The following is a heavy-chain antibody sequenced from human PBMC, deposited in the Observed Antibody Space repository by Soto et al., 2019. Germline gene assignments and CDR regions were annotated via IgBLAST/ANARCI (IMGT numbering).Heavy chain of an antibody. CDR3: AKYCSGGSCYSDY. V-gene: IGHV3-23*01. J-gene: IGHJ4*02. CDR1: GFTFSTFA. CDR2: LSGSSGST. D-gene: IGHD2-15*01. Sequence: GGSLRLSCAASGFTFSTFAMSWVRQAPGKGLEWVSSLSGSSGSTHYADSVKGRFTISRDNSKNTLYLQMNNLRADDTAVYYCAKYCSGGSCYSDYWGQGTLVTVSS.